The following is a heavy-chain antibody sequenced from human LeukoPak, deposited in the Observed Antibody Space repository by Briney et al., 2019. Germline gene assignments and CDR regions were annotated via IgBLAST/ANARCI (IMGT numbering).Heavy chain of an antibody. Sequence: GEPLKISCKGSGYSFTSYWIGWVRQMPGKGLEWMGIIYPGDSDTRYGPSFQGQVTISADKSISTAYLQWSSLKASDTAMYYCARLSSGWYPGFDFDYWGQGTLVTVSS. J-gene: IGHJ4*02. CDR1: GYSFTSYW. V-gene: IGHV5-51*01. D-gene: IGHD6-19*01. CDR2: IYPGDSDT. CDR3: ARLSSGWYPGFDFDY.